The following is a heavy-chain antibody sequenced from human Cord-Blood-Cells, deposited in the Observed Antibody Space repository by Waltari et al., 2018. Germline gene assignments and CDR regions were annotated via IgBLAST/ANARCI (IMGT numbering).Heavy chain of an antibody. CDR3: ARAKRLSFDY. V-gene: IGHV3-33*01. CDR2: IWYDGSNK. Sequence: QVQMVESGGGVVQPGRSLRPSCHASGFPLSSFGLLRVRQAPGKGLEWVAVIWYDGSNKYYADSVKGRFTISRDNSKNTLYLQMNSLRAEDTAVYYCARAKRLSFDYWGQGTLVTVSS. CDR1: GFPLSSFG. J-gene: IGHJ4*02.